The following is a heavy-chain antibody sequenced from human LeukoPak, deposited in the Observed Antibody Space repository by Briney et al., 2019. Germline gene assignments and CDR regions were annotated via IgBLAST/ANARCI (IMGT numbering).Heavy chain of an antibody. D-gene: IGHD6-6*01. V-gene: IGHV4-61*08. CDR1: GGSISSDDYY. Sequence: SETLSLTCTISGGSISSDDYYWSWIRQPPGKGLEWIGYIFYSGSTNYNPSLKSRVTISVDTSKNQFSLKLSSVTAADTAVYYCARAAYSSSVDVWGKGTTVTVSS. CDR2: IFYSGST. J-gene: IGHJ6*04. CDR3: ARAAYSSSVDV.